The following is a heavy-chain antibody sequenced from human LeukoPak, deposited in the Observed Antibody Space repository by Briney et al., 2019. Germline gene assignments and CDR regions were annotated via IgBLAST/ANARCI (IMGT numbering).Heavy chain of an antibody. J-gene: IGHJ4*02. CDR1: GFTVSNNY. V-gene: IGHV3-53*01. CDR2: IHSGGNT. Sequence: GGSLRLSCAASGFTVSNNYMTWVRQAPGKGLEWVSVIHSGGNTYYADAVKGRFTTSRDNAKNSLYLQMNSLRAEDTALYYCAREKHYYDSSGYLYWGQGTLVTVSS. D-gene: IGHD3-22*01. CDR3: AREKHYYDSSGYLY.